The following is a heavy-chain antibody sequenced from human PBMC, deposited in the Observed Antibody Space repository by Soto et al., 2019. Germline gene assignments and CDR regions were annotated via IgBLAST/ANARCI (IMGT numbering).Heavy chain of an antibody. CDR2: INPNSGGT. CDR1: GYTFTSYA. D-gene: IGHD5-12*01. V-gene: IGHV1-2*04. CDR3: ARRRYYTGYESWFDS. Sequence: ASVKVSCKASGYTFTSYAMHWVRQAPGQGLEWMGWINPNSGGTNYAQKFQGWVTLTTDTSTSTAYMELRSLRSDDTAVYYCARRRYYTGYESWFDSWGQGTLVTVSS. J-gene: IGHJ5*01.